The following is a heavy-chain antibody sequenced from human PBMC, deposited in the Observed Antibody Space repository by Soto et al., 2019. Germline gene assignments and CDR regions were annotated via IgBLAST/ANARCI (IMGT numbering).Heavy chain of an antibody. Sequence: SETLSLTCTVSGGSISSYYWSWIRQPPGKGLEWIGYIYYSGSTNYNPSLKSRVTISIDTSKNQFSLNLSSVTDADTAVYYCGRDPDPIFDTWGQGILVTVSS. J-gene: IGHJ5*02. CDR2: IYYSGST. D-gene: IGHD3-3*01. V-gene: IGHV4-59*12. CDR3: GRDPDPIFDT. CDR1: GGSISSYY.